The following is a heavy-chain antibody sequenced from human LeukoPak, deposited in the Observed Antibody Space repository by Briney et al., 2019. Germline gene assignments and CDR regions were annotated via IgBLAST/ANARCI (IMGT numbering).Heavy chain of an antibody. CDR1: GGSISSGGYS. J-gene: IGHJ6*03. D-gene: IGHD2-15*01. Sequence: TLSLTCGVSGGSISSGGYSWSWIRQPPGKGLEWIGRFYTNGSTNYNPSLKGRVTISVDTSKNQFSLILTSLTAADTAVYYCARERIGIVVVAAAPYYYYYSYMDVWGKGTTVTISS. V-gene: IGHV4-61*02. CDR3: ARERIGIVVVAAAPYYYYYSYMDV. CDR2: FYTNGST.